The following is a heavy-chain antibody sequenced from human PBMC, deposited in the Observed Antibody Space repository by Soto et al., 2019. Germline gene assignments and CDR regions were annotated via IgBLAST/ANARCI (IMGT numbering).Heavy chain of an antibody. CDR3: ARDSEGDGYNTLGY. CDR1: GFNFSSYA. Sequence: QEQLVESGGGVVQPGRSLRLSCAASGFNFSSYAMHWVRQAPGKGLEWVAVISYDGSNKYYADSVKGRFTISRDNSKNTLYLQMNSLRAEDTAVYYCARDSEGDGYNTLGYWGQGTLVTVSS. V-gene: IGHV3-30-3*01. CDR2: ISYDGSNK. J-gene: IGHJ4*02. D-gene: IGHD5-12*01.